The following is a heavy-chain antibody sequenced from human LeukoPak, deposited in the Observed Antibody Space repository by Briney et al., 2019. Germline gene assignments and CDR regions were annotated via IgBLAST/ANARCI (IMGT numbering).Heavy chain of an antibody. CDR3: AREPRWYYYDSSSYYFDY. V-gene: IGHV4-59*11. CDR1: GGSISGHS. CDR2: IYYSGST. D-gene: IGHD3-22*01. J-gene: IGHJ4*02. Sequence: PSETLSLTCTVSGGSISGHSWNWIRQPPGKGLEWIGDIYYSGSTRYNPSLESRATISLDTSKNLFSPSLNSVTAADTAVYYCAREPRWYYYDSSSYYFDYWGQGTLVTVSS.